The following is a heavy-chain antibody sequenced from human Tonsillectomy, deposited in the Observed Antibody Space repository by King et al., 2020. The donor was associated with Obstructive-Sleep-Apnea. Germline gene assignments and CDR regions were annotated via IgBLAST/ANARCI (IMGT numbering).Heavy chain of an antibody. V-gene: IGHV3-9*01. CDR2: ISWNSGSI. CDR1: GFTFDDYA. CDR3: VKDKNSGWYVDYFDY. Sequence: VKLVESGGGLVQPGRSLRLSCAASGFTFDDYAIHWVRQAPGKGLEWVSGISWNSGSIGYADSVKGRFTISRDNAKNSLYLQMNSLRAEDTAFYYCVKDKNSGWYVDYFDYWGQGTLVTVSS. D-gene: IGHD6-19*01. J-gene: IGHJ4*02.